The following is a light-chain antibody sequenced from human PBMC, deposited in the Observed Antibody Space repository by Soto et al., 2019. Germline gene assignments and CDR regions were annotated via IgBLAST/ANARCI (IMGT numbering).Light chain of an antibody. J-gene: IGLJ3*02. CDR1: SSNIGARYD. Sequence: QPVLTQPPSVSGAPGQRVTICCTGSSSNIGARYDVHWYQQLPGTAPKLLIYDNSNRPSGVPDRFSGSKSGTSASLAITGVQAEDEADYYCQSYDSSLSGSWVFGGGTKLTVL. CDR2: DNS. V-gene: IGLV1-40*01. CDR3: QSYDSSLSGSWV.